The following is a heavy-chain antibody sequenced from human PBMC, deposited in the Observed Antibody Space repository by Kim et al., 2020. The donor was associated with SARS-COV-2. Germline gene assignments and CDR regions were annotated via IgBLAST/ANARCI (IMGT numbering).Heavy chain of an antibody. CDR1: GFTFSNAW. D-gene: IGHD3-10*01. CDR3: ATAKAIIRGVPV. CDR2: IKSKTDGGTI. Sequence: GGSLRLSCAASGFTFSNAWMSWVRQAPGKGLEWVGRIKSKTDGGTIDYAAPVKGRFTISRDDSKNTLYLEMKSLKTEDTAVYYCATAKAIIRGVPVWGQGTMVTVSS. J-gene: IGHJ3*01. V-gene: IGHV3-15*01.